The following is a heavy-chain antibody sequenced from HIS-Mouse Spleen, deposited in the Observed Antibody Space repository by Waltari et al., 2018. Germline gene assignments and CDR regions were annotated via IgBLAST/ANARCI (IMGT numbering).Heavy chain of an antibody. V-gene: IGHV4-34*01. Sequence: QVQLQQWGAGLLKPSETLSLTCAVYGGSFSGYYWSWNRQPPGKGLEWIGEINHSGSTNYNPSLKSRVTISVDTSKNQFSLKLSSVTAADTAVYYCARGRSPATVTIGYYFDYWGQGTLVTVSS. J-gene: IGHJ4*02. CDR1: GGSFSGYY. CDR3: ARGRSPATVTIGYYFDY. D-gene: IGHD4-17*01. CDR2: INHSGST.